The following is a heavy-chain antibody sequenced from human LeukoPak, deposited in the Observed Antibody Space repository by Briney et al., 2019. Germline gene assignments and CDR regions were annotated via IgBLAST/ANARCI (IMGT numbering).Heavy chain of an antibody. Sequence: GGSLRLSCAASGFTASTYYMNWVRQAPGKGLEWVSIIYSGGTTYSADSVKGRFTISRDTSKNTLSLQMDSLRAEDTAVYFCARVGDHFHWNLDLWGRGTLVTVSS. CDR3: ARVGDHFHWNLDL. V-gene: IGHV3-53*01. CDR2: IYSGGTT. CDR1: GFTASTYY. D-gene: IGHD3-3*02. J-gene: IGHJ2*01.